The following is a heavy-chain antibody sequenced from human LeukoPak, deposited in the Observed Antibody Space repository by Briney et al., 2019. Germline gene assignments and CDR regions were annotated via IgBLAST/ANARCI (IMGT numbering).Heavy chain of an antibody. CDR2: ISYDGSNK. V-gene: IGHV3-30-3*01. J-gene: IGHJ4*02. D-gene: IGHD3-22*01. Sequence: TGGSLRLSCAASGFTFSSYAMHWVRQAPGKGLEWVAVISYDGSNKYYADSVKGRFTISRDNSKNTLYLQMNSLRAEDTAVYYCAKGGYYYDSSGYWVYWGQGTLVTVSS. CDR1: GFTFSSYA. CDR3: AKGGYYYDSSGYWVY.